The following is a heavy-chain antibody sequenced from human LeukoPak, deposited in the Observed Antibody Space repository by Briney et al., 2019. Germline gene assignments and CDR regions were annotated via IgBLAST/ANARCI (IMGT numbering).Heavy chain of an antibody. V-gene: IGHV3-23*01. J-gene: IGHJ2*01. CDR3: AKDRAVAATNWYFDL. CDR1: GFIFISYA. CDR2: ITVSGGST. Sequence: RPGGSLRLSCAASGFIFISYAMSWVRQAPGKGLEWVSAITVSGGSTYYADSVKGRFTISRANSKNPLYLQMNSLRAEDGALYYCAKDRAVAATNWYFDLWGRGTLVTVSS. D-gene: IGHD2-15*01.